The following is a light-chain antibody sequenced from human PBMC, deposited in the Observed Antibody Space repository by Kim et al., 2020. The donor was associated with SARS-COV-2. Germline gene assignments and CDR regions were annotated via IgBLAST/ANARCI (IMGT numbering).Light chain of an antibody. CDR3: QQYGTSRT. Sequence: LSPGERATLSCRASQSVSSSYLAWYQQKPGQAPRLLIYGASSRATGIPDRFSGSGSGTDFTLTISRLEPEDFAVYYCQQYGTSRTFGQGTKVDIK. CDR1: QSVSSSY. CDR2: GAS. J-gene: IGKJ1*01. V-gene: IGKV3-20*01.